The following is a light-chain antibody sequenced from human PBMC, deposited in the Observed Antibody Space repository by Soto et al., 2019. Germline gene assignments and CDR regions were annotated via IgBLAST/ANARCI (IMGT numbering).Light chain of an antibody. Sequence: DIQMTQSPSILSASVGDRVTITCRASQSISSWLAWYQQKPGKAPKLLIYRASSLESGVPSRFSGSGSGTEFTLTISSLQPDDFATYYCQQYNSYHTFGQGTKLEIK. CDR1: QSISSW. CDR2: RAS. J-gene: IGKJ2*01. V-gene: IGKV1-5*03. CDR3: QQYNSYHT.